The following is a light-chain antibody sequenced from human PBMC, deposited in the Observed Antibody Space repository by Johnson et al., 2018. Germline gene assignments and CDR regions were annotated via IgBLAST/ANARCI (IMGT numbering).Light chain of an antibody. Sequence: QSVLTQPPSVSAAPGQKVTISCSGSSSNIGNNYVSWYQQLPGTAPKLLIYENNKRPSGIPDRFYGSKSGTSATLGITGLQTGDEADYYGGTWDSSLGAGNVFETGTKVTVL. CDR2: ENN. J-gene: IGLJ1*01. CDR1: SSNIGNNY. CDR3: GTWDSSLGAGNV. V-gene: IGLV1-51*02.